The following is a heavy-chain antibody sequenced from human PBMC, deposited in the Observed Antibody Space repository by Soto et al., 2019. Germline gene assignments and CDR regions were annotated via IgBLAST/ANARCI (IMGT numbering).Heavy chain of an antibody. D-gene: IGHD3-22*01. CDR3: ARKHYYDSTGSLTGLDY. CDR1: GFTFSSYG. CDR2: IWYDGSNK. J-gene: IGHJ4*02. V-gene: IGHV3-33*01. Sequence: GGSLRLSCAASGFTFSSYGMHWVRQAPGKGLEWVAVIWYDGSNKYYADSVKGRFTISRDNSKNTLYLQMNSLRAEDTAVYYCARKHYYDSTGSLTGLDYWGQGTLVTVSS.